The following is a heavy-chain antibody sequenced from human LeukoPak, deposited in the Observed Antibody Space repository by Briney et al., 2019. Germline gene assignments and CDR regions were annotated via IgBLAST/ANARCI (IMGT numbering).Heavy chain of an antibody. CDR3: ARFSIVVVITDAFDI. D-gene: IGHD3-22*01. CDR2: INHSGST. V-gene: IGHV4-34*01. CDR1: GGSFSGYY. J-gene: IGHJ3*02. Sequence: SETLSLTCAVYGGSFSGYYWSWIRQPPGKGLEWIGEINHSGSTNYNPSLKSRVTISVDTSKNQFSLKLSSVTAADTAVYYCARFSIVVVITDAFDIWGQGTMVIVSS.